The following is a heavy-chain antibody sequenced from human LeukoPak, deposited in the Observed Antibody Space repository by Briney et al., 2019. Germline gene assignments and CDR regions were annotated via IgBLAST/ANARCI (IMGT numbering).Heavy chain of an antibody. V-gene: IGHV3-21*01. CDR3: ARPYCSSTSCYRFWGFDY. J-gene: IGHJ4*02. CDR1: GFTFSSYS. CDR2: ISSSSSYI. Sequence: PGGSLRLSCAASGFTFSSYSMNWVRQAPGKGLEWVSSISSSSSYIYYADSVKGRFTISRDNAENSLYLQMNSLRAEDTAVYYCARPYCSSTSCYRFWGFDYWGQGTLVTVSS. D-gene: IGHD2-2*02.